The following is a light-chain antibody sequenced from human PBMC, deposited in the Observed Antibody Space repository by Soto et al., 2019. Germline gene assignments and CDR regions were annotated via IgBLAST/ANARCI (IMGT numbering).Light chain of an antibody. Sequence: EIVMTQSPGTLSVSPVERVTFSCRASQSVSSNLAWYQQKPGQTPRLLIYGASTRATGIPDRFSGSGSGTEFTLTISSLQSEDFADYYCQQYQNWPLITFGQGTRLEIK. J-gene: IGKJ5*01. CDR2: GAS. V-gene: IGKV3-15*01. CDR3: QQYQNWPLIT. CDR1: QSVSSN.